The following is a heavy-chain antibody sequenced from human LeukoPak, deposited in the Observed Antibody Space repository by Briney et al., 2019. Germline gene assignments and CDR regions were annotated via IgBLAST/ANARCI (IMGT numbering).Heavy chain of an antibody. CDR2: INPSGGST. CDR3: AREEAVGAKFWHAFDI. J-gene: IGHJ3*02. CDR1: GYTFTRYY. D-gene: IGHD1-26*01. V-gene: IGHV1-46*01. Sequence: ASVKVSCKASGYTFTRYYMHWVRQAPGQGLEWMGIINPSGGSTSYAQKFQGRVTMTRDTSTSTVYMELSSLRSEDTAVYYCAREEAVGAKFWHAFDIWGQGTMVTVSS.